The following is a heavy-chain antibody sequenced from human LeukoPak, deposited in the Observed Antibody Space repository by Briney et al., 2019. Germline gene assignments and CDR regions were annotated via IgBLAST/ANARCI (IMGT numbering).Heavy chain of an antibody. D-gene: IGHD2-15*01. V-gene: IGHV1-18*01. CDR2: ISAYNGNT. CDR3: ARDLVVVVAAKGKPMDV. J-gene: IGHJ6*02. Sequence: ASVKVSCKASGYTFTSYGISWVRRAPGQGLEWMGWISAYNGNTNYAQKLQGRVTMTTDTSTSTAYMELRSLRSDDTAVYYCARDLVVVVAAKGKPMDVWGQGTTVTVFS. CDR1: GYTFTSYG.